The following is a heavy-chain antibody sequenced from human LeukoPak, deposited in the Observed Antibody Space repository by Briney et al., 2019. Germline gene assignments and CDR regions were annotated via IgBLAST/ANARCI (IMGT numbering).Heavy chain of an antibody. CDR1: GGSISSYY. CDR2: IYYSGST. V-gene: IGHV4-59*01. CDR3: ARAGRGYCSSTSCYTTT. Sequence: SETLSLTCTVSGGSISSYYWSWIRQPPGKGLEWIGYIYYSGSTNYNPSLKSRVSISLDTSKNQFSLKLSSVTAADTAVYYCARAGRGYCSSTSCYTTTWGQGTLVTVSS. J-gene: IGHJ4*02. D-gene: IGHD2-2*01.